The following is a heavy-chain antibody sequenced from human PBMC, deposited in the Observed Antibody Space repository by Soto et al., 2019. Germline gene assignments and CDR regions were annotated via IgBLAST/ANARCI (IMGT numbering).Heavy chain of an antibody. Sequence: QVQLQQWGAGLLKPSETLSLTCAVYGGSFSGYYWSWIRQPPGKGLAWIGEINHSGSTNYNPSLKCRVTISVDTSKNQFSLKLSSVTAADTAGYYCARGALCSGGSCDNASFDYWGQGTLVTVSS. CDR3: ARGALCSGGSCDNASFDY. V-gene: IGHV4-34*01. J-gene: IGHJ4*02. D-gene: IGHD2-15*01. CDR1: GGSFSGYY. CDR2: INHSGST.